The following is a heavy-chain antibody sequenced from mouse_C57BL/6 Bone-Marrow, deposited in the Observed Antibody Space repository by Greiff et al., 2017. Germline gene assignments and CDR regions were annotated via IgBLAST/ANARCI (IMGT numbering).Heavy chain of an antibody. CDR2: ILPGSGST. J-gene: IGHJ4*01. CDR1: GYTFTGYW. V-gene: IGHV1-9*01. CDR3: ARGGYGNYVSYYYAMDY. Sequence: QVQLKESGAELMKPGASVKLSCKATGYTFTGYWIEWVKQRPGHGLEWIGEILPGSGSTNYNEKFKDKATLTVDKSSSTAYMQLSSLTSEDSAVYYCARGGYGNYVSYYYAMDYWGQGTSVTVSA. D-gene: IGHD2-1*01.